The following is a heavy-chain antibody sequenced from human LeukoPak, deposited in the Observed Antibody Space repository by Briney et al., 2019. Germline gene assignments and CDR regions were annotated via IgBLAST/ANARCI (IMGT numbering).Heavy chain of an antibody. CDR1: GFTVSRNY. J-gene: IGHJ3*01. V-gene: IGHV3-53*01. Sequence: GGSLRLSCAASGFTVSRNYMSWVRQAPGKGLEWVSIIFSGGDTYYADSVKGRFTISRDNSKNTVYLQMNSLRAEDTAVYYCARVGVYYVFWSGRDAFDVWGQGTMVTVSS. CDR2: IFSGGDT. D-gene: IGHD3-3*01. CDR3: ARVGVYYVFWSGRDAFDV.